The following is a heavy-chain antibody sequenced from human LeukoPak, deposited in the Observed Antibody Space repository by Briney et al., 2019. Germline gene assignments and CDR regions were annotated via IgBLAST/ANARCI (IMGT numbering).Heavy chain of an antibody. Sequence: PGGSLRLSCAASGFTFSVSAMHWVRQASGKGLEWVGRIRSKANNYATEYDASVKGRFTISRDDSKNTAYLQMNSLRTEDTAVYYCTRHTIDVWGQGTTVTVSS. CDR3: TRHTIDV. J-gene: IGHJ6*01. V-gene: IGHV3-73*01. CDR2: IRSKANNYAT. CDR1: GFTFSVSA.